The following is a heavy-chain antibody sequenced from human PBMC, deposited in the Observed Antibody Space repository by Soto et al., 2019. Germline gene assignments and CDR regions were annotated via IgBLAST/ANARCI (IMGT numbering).Heavy chain of an antibody. CDR1: GGSFSGYY. CDR2: INHSGST. V-gene: IGHV4-34*01. Sequence: SQTLSLTCAVYGGSFSGYYWSWIRQPPGKGLEWIGEINHSGSTNYNPSLKSRVTISVDTSKNQFSLKLSSVTAADTAVYYCARAVRGYYYGSGSYKMDVWGKGTTVTVSS. CDR3: ARAVRGYYYGSGSYKMDV. D-gene: IGHD3-10*01. J-gene: IGHJ6*04.